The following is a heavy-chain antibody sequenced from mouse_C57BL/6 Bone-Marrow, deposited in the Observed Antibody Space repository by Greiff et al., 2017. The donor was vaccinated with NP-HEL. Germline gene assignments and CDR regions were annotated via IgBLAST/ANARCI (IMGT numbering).Heavy chain of an antibody. CDR1: GYTFTSYW. D-gene: IGHD1-1*01. J-gene: IGHJ3*01. V-gene: IGHV1-50*01. CDR3: ARQKVYYGSSYWCAY. CDR2: IDPSDSYT. Sequence: QVHVKQPGAELVKPGASVKLSCKASGYTFTSYWMQWVKQRPGQGLEWIGEIDPSDSYTNYNQKFKGKARLTVDTSSSTAYMQLSSLTSEDSAVYYCARQKVYYGSSYWCAYWGQGTLVTVSA.